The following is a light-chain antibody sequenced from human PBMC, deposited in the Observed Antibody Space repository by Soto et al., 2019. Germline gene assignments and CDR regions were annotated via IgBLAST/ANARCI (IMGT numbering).Light chain of an antibody. CDR2: GNN. J-gene: IGLJ2*01. CDR3: QSYDSSLSAYVV. CDR1: SSNIGAGYD. Sequence: QLVLTQPPSVSGAPGQRVTISCTGSSSNIGAGYDVHWYQQLPGTAPKLLIYGNNNRPSGVPDRFSGSKSGTSASLAITGLQVEDEADYYCQSYDSSLSAYVVFGGGTKLTVL. V-gene: IGLV1-40*01.